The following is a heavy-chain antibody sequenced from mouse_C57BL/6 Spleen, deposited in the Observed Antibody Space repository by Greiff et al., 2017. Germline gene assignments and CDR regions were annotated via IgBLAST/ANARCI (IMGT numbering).Heavy chain of an antibody. J-gene: IGHJ3*01. Sequence: EVKLVESGGGLVQPGGSMKLSCVASGFTFSNYWMNWVRQSPEKGLEWVAQIRLKSDNYATHYAESVKGRFTISRDDSKSSVYLQMNNLRAEDTGIYYCTAGSSLAWFAYWGQGTLVTVSA. CDR3: TAGSSLAWFAY. D-gene: IGHD1-1*01. V-gene: IGHV6-3*01. CDR1: GFTFSNYW. CDR2: IRLKSDNYAT.